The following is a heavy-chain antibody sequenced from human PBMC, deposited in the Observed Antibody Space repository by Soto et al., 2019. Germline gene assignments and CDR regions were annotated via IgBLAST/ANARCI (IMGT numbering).Heavy chain of an antibody. V-gene: IGHV1-69*13. CDR1: GGTFSSYA. Sequence: SVKVSCKASGGTFSSYAISWVRQAPGQGLEWMGGIIPIFGTANYAQKFQGRVTITADESTSTAYMELSSLRSEDTAVYYCAGANRGYSGYGHSRFGYWGQGTLVPVSS. J-gene: IGHJ4*02. CDR3: AGANRGYSGYGHSRFGY. CDR2: IIPIFGTA. D-gene: IGHD5-12*01.